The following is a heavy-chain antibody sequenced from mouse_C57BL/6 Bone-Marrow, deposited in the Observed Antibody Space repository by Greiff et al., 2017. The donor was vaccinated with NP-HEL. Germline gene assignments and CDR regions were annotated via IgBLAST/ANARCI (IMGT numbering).Heavy chain of an antibody. J-gene: IGHJ1*03. CDR2: IYPRDGST. Sequence: QVQLQQSGPELVKPGASVKLSCKASGYTFTSYDINWVKQRPGQGLEWIGWIYPRDGSTKYNEKFKGEAALTVDTSSSTAYIELHSLTSEDSAVYFCARYWYVDVWGTGTTVTVSS. CDR1: GYTFTSYD. CDR3: ARYWYVDV. V-gene: IGHV1-85*01.